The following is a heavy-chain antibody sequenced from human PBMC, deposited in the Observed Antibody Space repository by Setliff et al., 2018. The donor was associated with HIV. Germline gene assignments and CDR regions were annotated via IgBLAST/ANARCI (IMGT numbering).Heavy chain of an antibody. J-gene: IGHJ4*02. D-gene: IGHD3-22*01. CDR2: IYYSGST. CDR1: GDSISSGSYY. CDR3: ARVTYFYDTTGTNHDGTPAFDF. Sequence: PSETLSLTWTVSGDSISSGSYYWNWIRQLPWKGLEWIGHIYYSGSTNYNPSLKSRVTISVDTSKNQFSLKLSSVTAADTAVYYCARVTYFYDTTGTNHDGTPAFDFWGQGTLVTVSS. V-gene: IGHV4-61*01.